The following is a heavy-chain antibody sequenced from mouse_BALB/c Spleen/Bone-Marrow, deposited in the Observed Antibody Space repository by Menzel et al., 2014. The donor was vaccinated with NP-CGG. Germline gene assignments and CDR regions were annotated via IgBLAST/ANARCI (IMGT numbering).Heavy chain of an antibody. D-gene: IGHD2-3*01. J-gene: IGHJ4*01. V-gene: IGHV1-69*02. Sequence: VQLQQSGAGLVKPGAPVRLSCKASGYTFTSYWMNWVKQRPGRGLEWIGRIDPSDSETHYNQKFKDKATLTVDKSSSTAYIQLSSLTSEDSAVYYSARALGDGYYYAMDYWGQGTSVTVSS. CDR1: GYTFTSYW. CDR2: IDPSDSET. CDR3: ARALGDGYYYAMDY.